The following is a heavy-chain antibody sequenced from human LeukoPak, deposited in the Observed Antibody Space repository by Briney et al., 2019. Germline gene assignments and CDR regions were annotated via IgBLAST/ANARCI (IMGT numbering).Heavy chain of an antibody. J-gene: IGHJ4*02. D-gene: IGHD4-17*01. V-gene: IGHV3-48*04. CDR2: ISSSSSTI. CDR1: GFTFSSYS. CDR3: ALLAVTRTPVSDY. Sequence: PGGSLRLSCAASGFTFSSYSMNWVRQAPGKGLEWVSYISSSSSTIYYADSVKGRFTISRDNAKNSLYLQMNSLRAEDTAVYYCALLAVTRTPVSDYWGQGTLVTVSS.